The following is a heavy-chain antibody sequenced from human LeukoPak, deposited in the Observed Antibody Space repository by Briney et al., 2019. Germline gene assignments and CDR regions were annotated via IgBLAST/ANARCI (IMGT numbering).Heavy chain of an antibody. J-gene: IGHJ4*02. CDR3: AKGSFYYFDY. Sequence: PGGSLRLSCAASGFTFSSYGMHWIRLAPGKGLEWVAFVRSDGNTQWYADSLKGRFTFSRDNSKNTLYLQMNSLTPEDTAVYYCAKGSFYYFDYWGQGTLVTVSS. V-gene: IGHV3-30*02. D-gene: IGHD2/OR15-2a*01. CDR2: VRSDGNTQ. CDR1: GFTFSSYG.